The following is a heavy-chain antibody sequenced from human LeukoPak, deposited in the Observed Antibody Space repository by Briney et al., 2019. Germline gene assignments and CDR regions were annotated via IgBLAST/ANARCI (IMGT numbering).Heavy chain of an antibody. CDR3: ATQREHCSGGSCYVPYYYGMDV. V-gene: IGHV4-59*10. D-gene: IGHD2-15*01. Sequence: PSETLSLTCAVYGGSFSGYYWSWIRQPPGKGLEWIGRIYTSGSTNYNPSLKSRVTMSVDTSKNQFSLKLSSVTAADTAVYYCATQREHCSGGSCYVPYYYGMDVWGQGTTVTVSS. CDR1: GGSFSGYY. CDR2: IYTSGST. J-gene: IGHJ6*02.